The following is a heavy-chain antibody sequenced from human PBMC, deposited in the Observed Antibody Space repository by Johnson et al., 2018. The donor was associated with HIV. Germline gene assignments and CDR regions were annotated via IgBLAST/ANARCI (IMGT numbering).Heavy chain of an antibody. Sequence: VQLVESGGGLVQPGGSLRLSCAASGFTFSSYWMSWVRQAPGKGLEWVANIKQDGSERYYVDSVTGRFTISRDNSKNTLYLQMNSLRAEDTAVYYCATLEYSSSPGGYGAFDIWGQGTMVTVSS. CDR1: GFTFSSYW. V-gene: IGHV3-7*01. D-gene: IGHD6-6*01. CDR2: IKQDGSER. J-gene: IGHJ3*02. CDR3: ATLEYSSSPGGYGAFDI.